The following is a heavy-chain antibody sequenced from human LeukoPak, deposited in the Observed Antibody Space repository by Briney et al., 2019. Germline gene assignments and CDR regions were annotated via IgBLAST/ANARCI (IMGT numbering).Heavy chain of an antibody. CDR1: GFTFSSYA. D-gene: IGHD3-22*01. V-gene: IGHV3-23*01. CDR2: ISGSGGST. J-gene: IGHJ4*02. Sequence: GGSLRLSCAASGFTFSSYAMCWVRQAPGKGLEWVSAISGSGGSTYYADSVKGRFAISRDNSKNTLYLQMNSLRAEDTAVYYCAKDLDLNYYESSGPNYGDYWGQGTLVTVSS. CDR3: AKDLDLNYYESSGPNYGDY.